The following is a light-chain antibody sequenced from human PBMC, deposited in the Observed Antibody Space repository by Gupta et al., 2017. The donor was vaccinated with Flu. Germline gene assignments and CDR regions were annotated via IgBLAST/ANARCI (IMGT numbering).Light chain of an antibody. Sequence: QSAPTQPPSASGAPGQSVAISCTGTSSDIGASNYVSWYQQHPGKPPKLMIYEVSKRPSGVPDRFSGANSGNTASLTVSGLQAEDEADYYCCSYGVNDVFGTGTKVTVL. CDR2: EVS. J-gene: IGLJ1*01. CDR3: CSYGVNDV. V-gene: IGLV2-8*01. CDR1: SSDIGASNY.